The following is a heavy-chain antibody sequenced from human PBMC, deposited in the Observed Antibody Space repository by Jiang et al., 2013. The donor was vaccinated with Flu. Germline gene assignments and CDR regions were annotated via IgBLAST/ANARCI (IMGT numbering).Heavy chain of an antibody. CDR1: GYNFISYW. CDR3: ARLTDRFGDSKWFDP. V-gene: IGHV5-10-1*03. J-gene: IGHJ5*02. D-gene: IGHD3-10*01. CDR2: IDPSDSYT. Sequence: VQLVESGAEVKKPGESLRISCKVSGYNFISYWISWVRQMPGKGLEWMGKIDPSDSYTNYSPSFQGHVSISVDKSISTAYLQWNSLKASDTAMYYCARLTDRFGDSKWFDPWGQGTLVTVSS.